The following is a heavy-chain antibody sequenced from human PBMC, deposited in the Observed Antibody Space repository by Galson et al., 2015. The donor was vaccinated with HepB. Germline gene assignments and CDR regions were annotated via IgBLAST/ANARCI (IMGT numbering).Heavy chain of an antibody. CDR3: ATGTSGSYQNWFDP. J-gene: IGHJ5*02. CDR1: GYTLTELS. CDR2: FDPEDGET. Sequence: SVKVSCKVSGYTLTELSMHWVRQAPGKGLEWMGGFDPEDGETIYAQKFQGRVTMTEDTSTDTAYMELSSLRSEDTAVYYCATGTSGSYQNWFDPWGQGTLVTVSS. D-gene: IGHD1-26*01. V-gene: IGHV1-24*01.